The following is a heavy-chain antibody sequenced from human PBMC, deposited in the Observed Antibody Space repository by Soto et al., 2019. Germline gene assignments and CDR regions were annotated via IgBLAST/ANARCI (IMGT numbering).Heavy chain of an antibody. V-gene: IGHV3-30-3*01. CDR1: GFTFSSYA. J-gene: IGHJ4*02. CDR3: ARGHLSHYDILTGWY. Sequence: GGSLRLSCAASGFTFSSYAMHWVRQAPGKGLEWVAVISYDGSNKYYADSVKGRFTISRDNSKNTLYLQMNSLRAEDTAVYYCARGHLSHYDILTGWYWGQGTLVTVSS. D-gene: IGHD3-9*01. CDR2: ISYDGSNK.